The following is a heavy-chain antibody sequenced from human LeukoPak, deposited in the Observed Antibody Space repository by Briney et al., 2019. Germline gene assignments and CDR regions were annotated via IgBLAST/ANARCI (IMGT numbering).Heavy chain of an antibody. J-gene: IGHJ4*02. CDR1: GFTFSSYG. Sequence: GGSLRLSCVASGFTFSSYGMHWVRQAPGKGLEWVAFIWYDGSNKYYADSVKGRFTISRDNSKNTLYLHMNSLRAEDTAVYYCAKSYSYGYDYWGQGTLVTVSS. CDR3: AKSYSYGYDY. D-gene: IGHD5-18*01. V-gene: IGHV3-30*02. CDR2: IWYDGSNK.